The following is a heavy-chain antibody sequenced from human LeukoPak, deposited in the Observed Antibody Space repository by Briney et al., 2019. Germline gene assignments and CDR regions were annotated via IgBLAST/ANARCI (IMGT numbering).Heavy chain of an antibody. Sequence: SETLSLACTVSGGSISSYYWSWIRQPPGKGLEWIGYIYYSGSTNYNSSLKSRVTISVDTSKNQFSLKLSSVTAADTAVYYCARSLHCSSGSCYSSWFDPWGQGTLVTVSS. CDR1: GGSISSYY. CDR2: IYYSGST. V-gene: IGHV4-59*01. J-gene: IGHJ5*02. D-gene: IGHD2-15*01. CDR3: ARSLHCSSGSCYSSWFDP.